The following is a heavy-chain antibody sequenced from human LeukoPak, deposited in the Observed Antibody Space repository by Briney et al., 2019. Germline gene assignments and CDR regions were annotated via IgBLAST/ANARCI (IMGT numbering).Heavy chain of an antibody. CDR1: GGTFSSYA. J-gene: IGHJ4*02. V-gene: IGHV1-69*04. D-gene: IGHD3-22*01. CDR3: AISDRTPLYDSSGYYSPD. Sequence: GASVKVSCKASGGTFSSYAISWVRQAPGQGLEWMGRIIPILGIANYAQKFQGRVTITADKSTSTAYMELSSLRSEDAAVYYCAISDRTPLYDSSGYYSPDWGQGTLVTVSS. CDR2: IIPILGIA.